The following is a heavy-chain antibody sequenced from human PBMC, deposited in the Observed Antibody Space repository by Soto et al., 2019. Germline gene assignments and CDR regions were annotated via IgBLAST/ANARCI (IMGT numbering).Heavy chain of an antibody. Sequence: AESLTSTCTVSVGSISRYYWSWIRQPPGKGLEWIGYIYYSGSTNYNPSLKSRVTISVDTSKNQFSLKLSSVTAADTAVYYSFSSSSGIPALYYYLYGRDVCGQGNTVTVS. CDR1: VGSISRYY. D-gene: IGHD6-6*01. CDR3: FSSSSGIPALYYYLYGRDV. J-gene: IGHJ6*02. V-gene: IGHV4-59*01. CDR2: IYYSGST.